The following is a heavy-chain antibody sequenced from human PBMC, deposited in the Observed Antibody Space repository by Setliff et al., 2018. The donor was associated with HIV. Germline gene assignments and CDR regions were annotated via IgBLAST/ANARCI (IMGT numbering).Heavy chain of an antibody. CDR3: AKDHATSSWFTALLDY. CDR2: IKEDGSEQ. J-gene: IGHJ4*02. V-gene: IGHV3-7*05. D-gene: IGHD6-13*01. Sequence: GGSLRLSCAASGFSISDFWMSWVRQAPGKGLEWVANIKEDGSEQYYTDSVKGRFTISRDNVKNSLYLQMNSLRAEDTAVYYCAKDHATSSWFTALLDYWGQGALVTVSS. CDR1: GFSISDFW.